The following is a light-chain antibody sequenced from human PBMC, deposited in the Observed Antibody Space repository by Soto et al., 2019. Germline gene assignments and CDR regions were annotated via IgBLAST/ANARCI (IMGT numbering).Light chain of an antibody. CDR1: QSVASSY. J-gene: IGKJ1*01. V-gene: IGKV3-20*01. Sequence: LTQSPGTLSLSPGERVTLSCRASQSVASSYLAWYQQKPCRAPRLLFYSASSRATGIPDRFSGSGSGTDFTLTISRLEPEDFAVYYCHHFGSLPETFGQGTNVE. CDR3: HHFGSLPET. CDR2: SAS.